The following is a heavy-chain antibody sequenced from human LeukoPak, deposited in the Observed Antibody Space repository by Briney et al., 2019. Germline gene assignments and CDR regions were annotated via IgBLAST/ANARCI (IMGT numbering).Heavy chain of an antibody. Sequence: GGSLRLSCAASGFTFGSYGMSWVRQAPGKGLEWVSAISGSGGSTYYADSVKGRFTISRDNSKNTLYLQMNSLRVEDTAVYYCARGYLQVTNGWYYFDYWGQGTLVTVSS. CDR3: ARGYLQVTNGWYYFDY. J-gene: IGHJ4*02. D-gene: IGHD6-19*01. CDR1: GFTFGSYG. CDR2: ISGSGGST. V-gene: IGHV3-23*01.